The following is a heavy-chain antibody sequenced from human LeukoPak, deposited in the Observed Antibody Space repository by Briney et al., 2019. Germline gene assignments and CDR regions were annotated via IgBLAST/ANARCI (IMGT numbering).Heavy chain of an antibody. J-gene: IGHJ5*02. D-gene: IGHD6-13*01. CDR1: GGSFSGYY. CDR2: INHSGST. Sequence: SETLSLTCAVYGGSFSGYYWSWIRQPPGKGLEWIGEINHSGSTNYNPSLKCRVTISVDTSKNQFSLKLSSVTAADTAVYYCARRPPRIAAARGWFDPWGQGTLVTVSS. CDR3: ARRPPRIAAARGWFDP. V-gene: IGHV4-34*01.